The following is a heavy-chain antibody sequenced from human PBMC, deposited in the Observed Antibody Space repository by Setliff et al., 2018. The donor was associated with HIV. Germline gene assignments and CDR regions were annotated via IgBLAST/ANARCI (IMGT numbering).Heavy chain of an antibody. CDR3: AREKNSSGYYFKGWGLGVFDF. V-gene: IGHV4-59*11. J-gene: IGHJ4*02. CDR2: IHYSGST. CDR1: GGSISSHY. Sequence: SETLSLTCTVSGGSISSHYWSWIRQPPGKGLEWIGYIHYSGSTNYNPSLKGRVTISIDTSKNQFSLKLTSVTAADTAVYYFAREKNSSGYYFKGWGLGVFDFWGQGTLVTVSS. D-gene: IGHD3-22*01.